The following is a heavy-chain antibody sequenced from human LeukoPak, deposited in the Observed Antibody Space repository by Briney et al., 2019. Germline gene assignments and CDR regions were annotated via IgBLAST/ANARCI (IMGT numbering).Heavy chain of an antibody. CDR2: IYYSGST. CDR3: ARHPLDIVVVPAAMPVDY. CDR1: GGSISSSSYY. J-gene: IGHJ4*02. Sequence: SEILSLTCTVSGGSISSSSYYWGWIRQPPGKGLEWIGSIYYSGSTYYNPSLKSRVTFSVDTSENQFSLKLSSVTAADTAVYYCARHPLDIVVVPAAMPVDYWGQGTLVTVSS. V-gene: IGHV4-39*01. D-gene: IGHD2-2*01.